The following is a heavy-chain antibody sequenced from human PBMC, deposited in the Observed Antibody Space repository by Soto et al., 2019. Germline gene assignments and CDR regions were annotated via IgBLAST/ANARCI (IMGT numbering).Heavy chain of an antibody. CDR3: ARDRGSKSYYYYGMDV. CDR2: ISYDGSNK. J-gene: IGHJ6*02. Sequence: QVQLVESGGGVVQPGRSLRLSCAASGFTFSSYAMHWVRQAPGKGLEWVAVISYDGSNKYYADSVKGRFTISRDNSKNTLYGQMNSLKAEDTAVYYCARDRGSKSYYYYGMDVWGQGTTVTVSS. CDR1: GFTFSSYA. V-gene: IGHV3-30-3*01. D-gene: IGHD2-2*01.